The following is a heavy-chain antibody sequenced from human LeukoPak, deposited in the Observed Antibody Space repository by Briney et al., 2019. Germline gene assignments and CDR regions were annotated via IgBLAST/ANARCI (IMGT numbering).Heavy chain of an antibody. CDR2: ISGSGSSI. Sequence: GGSLRLSCAASGFTFSNYAVNWIRQAPGKGLKWVSVISGSGSSIYYTDSVKGRFTISRDNSKNTLYLQMNSLRAEDTAVYYCAREDYDSSGYYYVSLYFQHWGQGTLVTVSS. V-gene: IGHV3-23*01. D-gene: IGHD3-22*01. J-gene: IGHJ1*01. CDR1: GFTFSNYA. CDR3: AREDYDSSGYYYVSLYFQH.